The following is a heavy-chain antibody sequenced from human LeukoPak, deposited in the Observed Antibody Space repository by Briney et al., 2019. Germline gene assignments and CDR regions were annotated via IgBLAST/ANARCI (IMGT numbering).Heavy chain of an antibody. V-gene: IGHV3-30*02. D-gene: IGHD6-19*01. CDR2: IRYDGSNK. CDR3: ARDGYTNGWDLAY. J-gene: IGHJ4*02. Sequence: GGSLRLSCAASGFTFSSYGMHWVRQAPGKGLEWVAFIRYDGSNKYYADSVKGRFTISSDNSKNTLYLQMNSLRVEDTAVYYCARDGYTNGWDLAYWGQGTLVAVSS. CDR1: GFTFSSYG.